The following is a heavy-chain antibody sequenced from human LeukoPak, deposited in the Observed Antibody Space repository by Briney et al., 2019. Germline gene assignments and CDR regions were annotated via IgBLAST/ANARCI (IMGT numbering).Heavy chain of an antibody. CDR2: ISYSGTT. D-gene: IGHD6-13*01. V-gene: IGHV4-39*07. J-gene: IGHJ4*02. CDR1: GGSISSSSYY. CDR3: TRSFPGIVGAADF. Sequence: SETLSLTCTVSGGSISSSSYYWGWIRQPPGKGLEWIGSISYSGTTYYSPSLKSRVTISVDTSKNQFSLKVTSMTAADTGVYYCTRSFPGIVGAADFWGQGTLVTVSS.